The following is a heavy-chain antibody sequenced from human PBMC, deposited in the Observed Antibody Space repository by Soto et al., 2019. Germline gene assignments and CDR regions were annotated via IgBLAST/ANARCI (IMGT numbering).Heavy chain of an antibody. CDR2: ISGSGGST. Sequence: GGSLRLSCAASGFTFSSYAMSWVRQAPGKGLEWVSAISGSGGSTYYADSVKGRFTISRDNSKNTLYLQMNSLRAEDTAVYYCAKGGAYCSSTSCPTRPYYYYYMDVWGKGTTVTVSS. CDR1: GFTFSSYA. J-gene: IGHJ6*03. V-gene: IGHV3-23*01. D-gene: IGHD2-2*01. CDR3: AKGGAYCSSTSCPTRPYYYYYMDV.